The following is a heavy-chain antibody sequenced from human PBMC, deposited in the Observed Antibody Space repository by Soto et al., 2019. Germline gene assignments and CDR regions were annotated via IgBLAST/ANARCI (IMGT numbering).Heavy chain of an antibody. D-gene: IGHD3-16*01. J-gene: IGHJ5*02. V-gene: IGHV1-2*02. CDR3: AREREGGWFEP. CDR1: GYTFTGYY. CDR2: INPNSGGT. Sequence: ASVKVSCKASGYTFTGYYMHWVRQAPGQGLEWMGWINPNSGGTNYAQKFQGRVTMTRDTSISTAYMELSRLRSDGTAVYYCAREREGGWFEPWGQGTLVIVSS.